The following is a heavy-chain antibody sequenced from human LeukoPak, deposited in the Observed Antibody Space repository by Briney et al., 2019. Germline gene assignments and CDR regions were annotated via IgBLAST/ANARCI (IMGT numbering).Heavy chain of an antibody. J-gene: IGHJ4*02. CDR1: GFTFSSYA. CDR2: ISGSGGGT. V-gene: IGHV3-23*01. D-gene: IGHD3-16*01. Sequence: GGSPRLSCAASGFTFSSYAMSWVRQAPGKGLEWVSAISGSGGGTYYADSVKGRFTISRDNSKNTLYLQMNSLRAEDTAVYYCAKINLGYETDFDYWGQGTLVTVSS. CDR3: AKINLGYETDFDY.